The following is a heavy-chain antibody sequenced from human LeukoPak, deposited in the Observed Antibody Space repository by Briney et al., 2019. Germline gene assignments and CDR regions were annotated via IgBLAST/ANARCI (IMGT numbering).Heavy chain of an antibody. J-gene: IGHJ5*02. Sequence: PSETLSLTCTVSGGSISSSSYYWGWIRQPPARGLGWIGIIYYSGSTYYNPSLKSRLTISVDTSKNQFSLKLSSVTATDTAVYYCARRGYCSSTSCYEYWFDPWGQGTLVTVSS. CDR2: IYYSGST. CDR3: ARRGYCSSTSCYEYWFDP. D-gene: IGHD2-2*01. CDR1: GGSISSSSYY. V-gene: IGHV4-39*01.